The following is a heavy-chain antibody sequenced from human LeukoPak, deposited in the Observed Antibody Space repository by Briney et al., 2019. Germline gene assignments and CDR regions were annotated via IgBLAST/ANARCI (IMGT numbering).Heavy chain of an antibody. J-gene: IGHJ6*02. V-gene: IGHV5-51*01. CDR3: ARHNQVITMVRGVIYYYGMDV. Sequence: GECLKISCKGSGYSFTSYWIGWVRQMPGKGLEWMGIIYPGDSDTRYSPSFQGQVTISADKSISTAYLQWSSLKASDTAMYYCARHNQVITMVRGVIYYYGMDVWGQGTTVTVSS. D-gene: IGHD3-10*01. CDR2: IYPGDSDT. CDR1: GYSFTSYW.